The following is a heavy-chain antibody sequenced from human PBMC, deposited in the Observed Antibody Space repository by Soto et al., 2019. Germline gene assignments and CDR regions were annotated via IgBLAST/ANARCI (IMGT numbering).Heavy chain of an antibody. V-gene: IGHV3-23*01. Sequence: EVQLLESGGGLVQPGGSPRLSCAASGFIFSTFAMNWVRQAPGKGLELVASIDQSGGTAYYAESVRGRFSISRDNSINTLYLQMSSLRAEDTALYYCAHPRGYGVFDAVDIWGQGTMVTVSS. D-gene: IGHD4-17*01. CDR3: AHPRGYGVFDAVDI. CDR2: IDQSGGTA. J-gene: IGHJ3*02. CDR1: GFIFSTFA.